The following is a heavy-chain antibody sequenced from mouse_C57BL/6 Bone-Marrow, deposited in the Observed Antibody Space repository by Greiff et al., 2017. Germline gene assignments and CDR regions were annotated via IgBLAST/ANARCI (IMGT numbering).Heavy chain of an antibody. V-gene: IGHV1-80*01. J-gene: IGHJ2*01. Sequence: VQLQQSGAELVKPGASVKISCKASGYAFSSYCMNWVKQRPGKGLEWIGQIYPGDGDTNYNGKFKGKATLTADKSSSTAYMQLSSLTSEDSAVYFCAREVDYYGLDYWGQGTTLTVSS. D-gene: IGHD1-1*01. CDR1: GYAFSSYC. CDR3: AREVDYYGLDY. CDR2: IYPGDGDT.